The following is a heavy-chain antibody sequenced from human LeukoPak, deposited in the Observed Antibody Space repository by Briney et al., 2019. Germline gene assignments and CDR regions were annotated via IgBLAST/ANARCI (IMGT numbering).Heavy chain of an antibody. J-gene: IGHJ6*03. CDR3: ARGRRWYYYMDV. V-gene: IGHV3-53*01. CDR1: GFTVSSNY. Sequence: GSLRLSCAASGFTVSSNYMSWVRQAPGKGLEWVSVIYSGGSTYYADSVKGRFTISRDNSKNTLYLQMNSLRAEDTAVYYCARGRRWYYYMDVWGKGTTVTVSS. D-gene: IGHD4-23*01. CDR2: IYSGGST.